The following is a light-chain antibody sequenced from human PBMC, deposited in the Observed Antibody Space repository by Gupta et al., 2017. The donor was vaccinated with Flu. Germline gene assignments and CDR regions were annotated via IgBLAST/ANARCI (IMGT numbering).Light chain of an antibody. J-gene: IGKJ1*01. V-gene: IGKV2-28*01. Sequence: VMTQSPLSLPVTPGEPASISCRSSQSLLHSNGDNYLAWDLQKPGQSPQLLIYLGYNRATGGHDRGSGSGSGKDFTLNIRRVEDEDVGMYYCKKDRQTPVTFGQGTKVEIK. CDR1: QSLLHSNGDNY. CDR3: KKDRQTPVT. CDR2: LGY.